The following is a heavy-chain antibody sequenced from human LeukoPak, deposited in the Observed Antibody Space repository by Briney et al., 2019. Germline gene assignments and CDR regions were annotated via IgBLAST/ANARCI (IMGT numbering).Heavy chain of an antibody. CDR3: ARERTLTSCYDY. Sequence: GAPPKASCTASVYTFTCYYMHSVRQAPGQGLEWMGWINPNSGGTNYAQKFQGRVTMTRDTSISTAYMELSRLRSDDTAVYYCARERTLTSCYDYWGQGTLVTVSS. CDR1: VYTFTCYY. D-gene: IGHD2-15*01. J-gene: IGHJ4*02. CDR2: INPNSGGT. V-gene: IGHV1-2*02.